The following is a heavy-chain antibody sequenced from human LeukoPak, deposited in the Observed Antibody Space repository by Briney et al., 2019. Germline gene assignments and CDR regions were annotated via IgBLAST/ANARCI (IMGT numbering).Heavy chain of an antibody. J-gene: IGHJ4*02. V-gene: IGHV4-30-2*01. D-gene: IGHD3-22*01. CDR1: GGSISSGGYS. CDR2: INHSGST. CDR3: ASAYDSSGYLDY. Sequence: SQTLSLTCAVSGGSISSGGYSWSWLRQPPGKGLEWIGEINHSGSTNYNPSLKSRVTISVDTSKNQFSLKLSSVTAADTAVYYCASAYDSSGYLDYWGQGTLVTVSS.